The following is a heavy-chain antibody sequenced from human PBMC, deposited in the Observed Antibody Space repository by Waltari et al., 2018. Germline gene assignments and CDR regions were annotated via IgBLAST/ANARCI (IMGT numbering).Heavy chain of an antibody. Sequence: QVQLQQWGAGLLKPSETLSLTCAVYGGSFSGYYWSWIRQPPGKGLEGIGEINHSGSTNYNPSLKSRVTISVDTSKNQFSLKLSSVTAADTAVYYCARRWGIAAAGTDFDYWGQGTLVTVSS. CDR2: INHSGST. D-gene: IGHD6-13*01. CDR3: ARRWGIAAAGTDFDY. J-gene: IGHJ4*02. V-gene: IGHV4-34*01. CDR1: GGSFSGYY.